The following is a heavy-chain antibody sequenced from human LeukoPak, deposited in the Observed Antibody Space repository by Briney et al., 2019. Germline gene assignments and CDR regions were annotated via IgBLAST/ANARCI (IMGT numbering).Heavy chain of an antibody. V-gene: IGHV1-2*02. Sequence: ASVKVSCKAPGYTFTGYYMHWVRQAPGQGLEWMGWINPNSGGTNYAQKFQGRVTMTRDTSISTAYMELSRLRSDDTAVYYCARNIHTWIQLWAFDYWGQGTLVTVSS. CDR1: GYTFTGYY. CDR2: INPNSGGT. D-gene: IGHD5-18*01. J-gene: IGHJ4*02. CDR3: ARNIHTWIQLWAFDY.